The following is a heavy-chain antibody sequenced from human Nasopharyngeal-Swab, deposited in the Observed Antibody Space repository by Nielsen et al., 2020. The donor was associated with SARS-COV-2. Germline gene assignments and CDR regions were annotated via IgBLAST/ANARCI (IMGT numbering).Heavy chain of an antibody. CDR1: GFTFSSYW. CDR2: IKQDGSEK. CDR3: ARDRYSYGRRYYYYGMDV. J-gene: IGHJ6*02. V-gene: IGHV3-7*01. D-gene: IGHD5-18*01. Sequence: GESLKISCAASGFTFSSYWMSWVRQAPGKGLEWVANIKQDGSEKYYVDSVKGRFTISRDNAKNSLYLQMNSLRAEDTAVYYCARDRYSYGRRYYYYGMDVWGQGTTVTVSS.